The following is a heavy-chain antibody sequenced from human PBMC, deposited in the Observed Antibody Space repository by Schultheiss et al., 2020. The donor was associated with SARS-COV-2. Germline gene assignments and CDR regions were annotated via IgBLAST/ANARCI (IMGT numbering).Heavy chain of an antibody. Sequence: SETLSLTCTVSGYSISRGYYWGWIRQPPGKGLEWIGNVYHSGSTYYNPSLKSRVSISLDTSKNQFSLKLSSVTAADTAVYYCATQVVVAAATAFWGQGALVTVSS. CDR1: GYSISRGYY. CDR3: ATQVVVAAATAF. J-gene: IGHJ4*02. CDR2: VYHSGST. D-gene: IGHD2-15*01. V-gene: IGHV4-38-2*02.